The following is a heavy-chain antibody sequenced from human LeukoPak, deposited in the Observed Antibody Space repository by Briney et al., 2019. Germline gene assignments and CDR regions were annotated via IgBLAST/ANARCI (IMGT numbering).Heavy chain of an antibody. Sequence: KPSETLSLTCTVSGGSISSSSYYWGWIRQPPGQGLEWIGSIYYSGSTYYNPSLKSRVTISVDTSKNQFSLKLSSVTAADTAVYYCARQLGGSWYRGWFDPWGQGTLVTVSS. D-gene: IGHD6-13*01. J-gene: IGHJ5*02. CDR2: IYYSGST. CDR3: ARQLGGSWYRGWFDP. V-gene: IGHV4-39*01. CDR1: GGSISSSSYY.